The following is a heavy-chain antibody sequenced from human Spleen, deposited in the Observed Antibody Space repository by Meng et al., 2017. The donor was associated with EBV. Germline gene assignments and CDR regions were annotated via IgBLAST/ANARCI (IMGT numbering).Heavy chain of an antibody. CDR2: INPNSGGT. V-gene: IGHV1-2*06. D-gene: IGHD6-13*01. Sequence: QVQRVKSGARVEKPGDAMKVSCKAFGYTFTYCFIYWVRQAPGQGLEWMGRINPNSGGTKYAQKFQGRVTLTRDTSINTAYLELSGLKSEDTAVYYCARGGASWYEDFWGQGTLVTVSS. CDR1: GYTFTYCF. CDR3: ARGGASWYEDF. J-gene: IGHJ4*02.